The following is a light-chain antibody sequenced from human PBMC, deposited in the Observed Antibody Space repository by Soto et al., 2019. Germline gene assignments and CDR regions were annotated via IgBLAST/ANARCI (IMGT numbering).Light chain of an antibody. Sequence: DVVMTQSPLSLPVTLGQPASISCRSSQSVVYSDGIAYLTWFQQRPGQSPRRLIYRVSNRDSGVPDGFSGRGSGTDFTLKISRVEAEDVGVYYCMQGTHWPPTFGRGTKVEIK. CDR1: QSVVYSDGIAY. V-gene: IGKV2-30*01. CDR3: MQGTHWPPT. CDR2: RVS. J-gene: IGKJ1*01.